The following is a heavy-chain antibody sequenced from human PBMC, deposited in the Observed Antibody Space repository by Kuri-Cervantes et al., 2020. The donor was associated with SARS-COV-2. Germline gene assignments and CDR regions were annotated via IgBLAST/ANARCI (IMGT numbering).Heavy chain of an antibody. V-gene: IGHV3-23*01. CDR2: ISGSGGSP. Sequence: GESLKISCAASGFTFSSYAMSWVRQAPGKGLEWVSAISGSGGSPYYADSVKGRFTISRDNSKNTLYLQMNSLRAEDTAVYYGAKDKPLGYMDLWGKGTTVTVSS. J-gene: IGHJ6*03. CDR3: AKDKPLGYMDL. CDR1: GFTFSSYA.